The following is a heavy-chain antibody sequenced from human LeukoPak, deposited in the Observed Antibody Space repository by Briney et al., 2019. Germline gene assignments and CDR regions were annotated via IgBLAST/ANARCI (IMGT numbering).Heavy chain of an antibody. J-gene: IGHJ4*02. V-gene: IGHV4-38-2*02. CDR1: GYSISSGYY. CDR2: IYHSGST. CDR3: AANSRLGIQLWLGY. Sequence: SETLSLTCTVSGYSISSGYYWGWIRQPPGKGLEWIGSIYHSGSTYYKPSLKSRVTISVDTSKNQFSLKLSSVTAADTAVYYCAANSRLGIQLWLGYWGQGTLVTVSS. D-gene: IGHD5-18*01.